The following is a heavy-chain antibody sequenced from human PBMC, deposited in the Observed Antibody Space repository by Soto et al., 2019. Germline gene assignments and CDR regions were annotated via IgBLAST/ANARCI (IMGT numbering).Heavy chain of an antibody. Sequence: KLVQSGAEVKKPGASVKVSCQTSGYTFFSYAITWVRQAPGQGLEWMGWVSGYNGYTNYAQKLQERVTMTRDISTTTVFMEVRNLRSDDTAVYYCARFLGPTSSENWFDPWGQGTLVTVSS. CDR3: ARFLGPTSSENWFDP. CDR1: GYTFFSYA. D-gene: IGHD1-26*01. J-gene: IGHJ5*02. V-gene: IGHV1-18*01. CDR2: VSGYNGYT.